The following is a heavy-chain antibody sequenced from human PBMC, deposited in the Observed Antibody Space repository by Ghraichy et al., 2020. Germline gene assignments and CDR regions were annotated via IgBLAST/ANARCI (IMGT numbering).Heavy chain of an antibody. Sequence: SQTLSLTCTVSGGSISSDSYYWGWIRQPPGKGLEWLGFISTYGATYYNPSLKSRVTISVGSSKNQFSLNLTSVTAADTAVYYCARDGKFYCDNSDCDQMDVWGLGTLVTVSS. CDR1: GGSISSDSYY. CDR2: ISTYGAT. CDR3: ARDGKFYCDNSDCDQMDV. J-gene: IGHJ4*02. D-gene: IGHD3-22*01. V-gene: IGHV4-39*07.